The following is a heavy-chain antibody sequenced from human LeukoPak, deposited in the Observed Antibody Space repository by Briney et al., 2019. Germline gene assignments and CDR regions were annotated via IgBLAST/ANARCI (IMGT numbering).Heavy chain of an antibody. D-gene: IGHD1-1*01. CDR3: ARERNAAVLDY. CDR1: GGSISSSSYY. Sequence: PSETLSLTCTVSGGSISSSSYYWGWIRQPPGKGLEWIGSIYYSGSTYYNPSLKSRVTISVDTSKNQFSLKLSSVTAADTAVYYCARERNAAVLDYWGQGTLVTVSS. CDR2: IYYSGST. J-gene: IGHJ4*02. V-gene: IGHV4-39*07.